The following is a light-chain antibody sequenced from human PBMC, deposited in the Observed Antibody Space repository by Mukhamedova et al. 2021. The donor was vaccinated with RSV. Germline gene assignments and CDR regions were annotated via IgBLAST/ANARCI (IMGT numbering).Light chain of an antibody. CDR2: KAS. J-gene: IGKJ1*01. CDR3: QQYNSYPRT. V-gene: IGKV1-5*03. Sequence: GKAPKFLIYKASTLESGAPPRLSGSGSGTEFTLTISSLQPADSATYYCQQYNSYPRTFGQGTQVEIK.